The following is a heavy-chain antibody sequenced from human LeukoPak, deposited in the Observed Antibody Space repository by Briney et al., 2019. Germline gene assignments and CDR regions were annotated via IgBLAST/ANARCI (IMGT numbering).Heavy chain of an antibody. CDR3: ARAQPSGSYFGNYFDY. J-gene: IGHJ4*02. CDR2: ISYDGSNK. Sequence: GGSLRLTCAASGFTFSSYAMHWVRQAPGKGLEWVAVISYDGSNKYYADSVKGRFTISRDNSKNTLYLQMNSLRAEDTAVYYCARAQPSGSYFGNYFDYWGQGTLVTVSS. CDR1: GFTFSSYA. D-gene: IGHD1-26*01. V-gene: IGHV3-30*01.